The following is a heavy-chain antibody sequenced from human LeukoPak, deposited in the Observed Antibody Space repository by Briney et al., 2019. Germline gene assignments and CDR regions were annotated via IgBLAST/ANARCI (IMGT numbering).Heavy chain of an antibody. CDR2: ISSSISYI. V-gene: IGHV3-21*01. D-gene: IGHD3-10*01. J-gene: IGHJ4*02. CDR1: GFTFSSYS. CDR3: ARAAMVRGVITLFDY. Sequence: GGSLRLSCAASGFTFSSYSMNWVRQAPGKGLEWVSSISSSISYIYYADSVKGRFTISRDNAKNSLYLQMNSLRAEDTAVYYCARAAMVRGVITLFDYWGQGTLVTVSS.